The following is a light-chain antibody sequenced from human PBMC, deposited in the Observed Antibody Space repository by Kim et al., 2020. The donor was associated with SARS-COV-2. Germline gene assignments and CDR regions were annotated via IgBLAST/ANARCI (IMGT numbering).Light chain of an antibody. Sequence: SLSPGETATLSCRASQTVSNHLAWYQQKPGQAPRLLIYGASNRATGIPARFSGSGSGTDFTLTISSLEPEDFAVYYCQQRTNRITFVQGTRLEIK. V-gene: IGKV3-11*01. CDR3: QQRTNRIT. J-gene: IGKJ5*01. CDR2: GAS. CDR1: QTVSNH.